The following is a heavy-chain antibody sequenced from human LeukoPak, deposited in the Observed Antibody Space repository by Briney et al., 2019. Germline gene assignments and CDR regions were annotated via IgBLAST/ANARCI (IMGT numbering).Heavy chain of an antibody. D-gene: IGHD2-21*01. CDR3: GKDGPVISY. CDR1: GFAFDDFG. Sequence: PGGSLRLSCAASGFAFDDFGMHWVRQAPGKGLEWVSFISGGGSVTYYTDSLKGRFTVSRDNSKNSLYLQMGSLRAEDTALYYCGKDGPVISYWGQGTVVTVSS. CDR2: ISGGGSVT. J-gene: IGHJ4*02. V-gene: IGHV3-43*02.